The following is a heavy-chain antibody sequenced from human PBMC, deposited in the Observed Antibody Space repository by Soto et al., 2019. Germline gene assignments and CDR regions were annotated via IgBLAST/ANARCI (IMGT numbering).Heavy chain of an antibody. D-gene: IGHD1-7*01. Sequence: SETVSLTCTVSGGSISSGGYYWSWIRQHPGKGLEWIGYIYYSGSTYYNPSLKSRVTISVDTSKNQFSLKLSSVTAADTAVYYCANNWNYVGDAFHIWCQGTMVTVSS. CDR2: IYYSGST. J-gene: IGHJ3*02. V-gene: IGHV4-31*03. CDR1: GGSISSGGYY. CDR3: ANNWNYVGDAFHI.